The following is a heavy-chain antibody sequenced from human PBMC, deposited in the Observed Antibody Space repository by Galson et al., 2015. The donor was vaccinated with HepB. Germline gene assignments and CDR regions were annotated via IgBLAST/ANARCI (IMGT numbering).Heavy chain of an antibody. CDR1: GYTFGAYG. J-gene: IGHJ5*02. V-gene: IGHV1-18*04. Sequence: QSGAEVKKPGASVKVSCKTSGYTFGAYGISWVRQAPGQGLEWMGWISGYNGNRNYAQKFQGRVTLTTDTSTSAAYMELRGLRSDDTAVYYCARDPSIAVPSIWFDAWGQGTQVTVSS. CDR3: ARDPSIAVPSIWFDA. D-gene: IGHD6-19*01. CDR2: ISGYNGNR.